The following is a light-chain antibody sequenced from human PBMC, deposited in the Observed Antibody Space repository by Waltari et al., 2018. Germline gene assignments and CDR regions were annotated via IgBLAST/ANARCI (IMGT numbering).Light chain of an antibody. CDR3: QQYHSYSPS. J-gene: IGKJ1*01. V-gene: IGKV1-5*01. CDR2: DAS. Sequence: DIQMAQAPSTLSASVGDRVTITSRASQSIGSSLAWYQQKLGEAPKLLIYDASSFERGVPSRFSGSGSGTDFTLSISSLQPDDFATYYCQQYHSYSPSFGQGTKVEMK. CDR1: QSIGSS.